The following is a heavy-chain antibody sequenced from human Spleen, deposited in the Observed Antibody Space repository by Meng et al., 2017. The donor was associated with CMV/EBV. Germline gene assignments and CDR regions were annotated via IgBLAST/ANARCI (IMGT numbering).Heavy chain of an antibody. CDR1: GVIFTSGYPFSSYG. Sequence: GGSLRLSCAASGVIFTSGYPFSSYGMHWVRQAPGKGLEWVSFIRNDGRKEYYADSVKGRFTISRDNSKNTLILQMNSLRPEDTGLYYCAKSPAWRDYYLNYFDYWGQGTLVTVSS. CDR2: IRNDGRKE. V-gene: IGHV3-30*02. CDR3: AKSPAWRDYYLNYFDY. J-gene: IGHJ4*02. D-gene: IGHD3-3*01.